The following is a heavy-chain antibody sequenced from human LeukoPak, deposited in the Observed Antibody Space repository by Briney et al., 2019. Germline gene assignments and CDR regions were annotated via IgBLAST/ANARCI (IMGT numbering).Heavy chain of an antibody. D-gene: IGHD3-3*01. V-gene: IGHV4-59*01. J-gene: IGHJ6*03. Sequence: SETLSLTCTGSGCSISSYWWSWIRQPPGKGLEWIGYIYYSGSTNYNPSLKSRVTISVDTSKNQFSLKLSSVTAADTAVYYCARGSSYYDFWSGYYTDDYYYYHMDVWGKGTTVTVSS. CDR1: GCSISSYW. CDR3: ARGSSYYDFWSGYYTDDYYYYHMDV. CDR2: IYYSGST.